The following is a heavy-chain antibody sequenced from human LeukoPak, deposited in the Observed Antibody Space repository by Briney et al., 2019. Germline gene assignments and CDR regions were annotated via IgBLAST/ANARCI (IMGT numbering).Heavy chain of an antibody. V-gene: IGHV5-51*01. CDR2: IYPGDSDT. CDR3: ARRVTMVRGVIRPVYYFDY. CDR1: GYSFTSYR. J-gene: IGHJ4*02. Sequence: KRGESLKISCKGSGYSFTSYRIGWVRQMPGKGLEWMGIIYPGDSDTRYSPSFQGQVTISADKSISTAYLQWSSLKASDTAMYYCARRVTMVRGVIRPVYYFDYWGQGTLVTVSS. D-gene: IGHD3-10*01.